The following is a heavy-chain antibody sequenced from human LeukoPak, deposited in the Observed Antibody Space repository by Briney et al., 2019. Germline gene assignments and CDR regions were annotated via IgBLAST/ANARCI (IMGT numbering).Heavy chain of an antibody. CDR3: ASADVVGGYFDY. D-gene: IGHD2-21*01. V-gene: IGHV4-30-4*01. CDR2: IYYSGST. J-gene: IGHJ4*02. CDR1: GGSNSSGDYY. Sequence: PSQTLSLTCTVSGGSNSSGDYYWSWIRQPPGKGLEWIGYIYYSGSTYYNPSLKSRVTISVDTSKNQFSLKLSSVTAADTAVYYCASADVVGGYFDYWGQGTLVTVSS.